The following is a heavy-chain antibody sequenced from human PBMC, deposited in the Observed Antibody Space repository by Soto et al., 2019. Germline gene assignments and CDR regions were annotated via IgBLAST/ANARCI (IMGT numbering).Heavy chain of an antibody. V-gene: IGHV4-39*01. CDR3: ARSAGYSYEGYFDY. CDR1: GGSISRSSYY. Sequence: SETLSLTLTVSGGSISRSSYYWGWIRQPPGKGLEWIGSIYYSGSTYYNPSLQSRVTISVDTSKNQFSLKLSSVTAADTAVYYCARSAGYSYEGYFDYWGETTRVTV. CDR2: IYYSGST. D-gene: IGHD5-18*01. J-gene: IGHJ4*02.